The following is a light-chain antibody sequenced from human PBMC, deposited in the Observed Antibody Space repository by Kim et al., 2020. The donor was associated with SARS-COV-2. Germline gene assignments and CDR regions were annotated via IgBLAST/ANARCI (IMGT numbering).Light chain of an antibody. CDR2: LGS. CDR3: MQALQTSWT. Sequence: DIVMTQSPLSLPVTPGEPASISCRSSQSLLHSNGYNYLDWYLQKPGQSPQLLIYLGSNRASGVPDRFSGSGSGTDFTLKISRVEAEDVGVYYCMQALQTSWTFGQETKLEIK. CDR1: QSLLHSNGYNY. J-gene: IGKJ1*01. V-gene: IGKV2-28*01.